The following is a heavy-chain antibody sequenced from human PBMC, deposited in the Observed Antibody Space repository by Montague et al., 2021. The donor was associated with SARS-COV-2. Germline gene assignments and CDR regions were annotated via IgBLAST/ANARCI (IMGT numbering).Heavy chain of an antibody. Sequence: SLRPSCAASGFTFTSYAMNWVRQAPGKGLEWVAATWSDGSSKYYADSVKGRFTISRDNSKNTLYLQMNSLRAEDTAVYYCARGPTGWDPFDIWGQGTMVTVSS. CDR2: TWSDGSSK. CDR3: ARGPTGWDPFDI. V-gene: IGHV3-33*01. J-gene: IGHJ3*02. CDR1: GFTFTSYA. D-gene: IGHD4-11*01.